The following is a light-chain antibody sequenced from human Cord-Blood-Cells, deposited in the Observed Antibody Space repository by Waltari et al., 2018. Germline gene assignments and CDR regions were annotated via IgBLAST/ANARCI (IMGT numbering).Light chain of an antibody. CDR1: NSGEQY. Sequence: SYEMTQPPSVSVSPGQTASITCSGANSGEQYACWYQQKPGQSPVLVIYQNSKRPSVIPERFSGSNPGNTATLTIRGTQAMDEADYYCQAWDSSTVVFGGGTKLTVL. J-gene: IGLJ2*01. CDR2: QNS. V-gene: IGLV3-1*01. CDR3: QAWDSSTVV.